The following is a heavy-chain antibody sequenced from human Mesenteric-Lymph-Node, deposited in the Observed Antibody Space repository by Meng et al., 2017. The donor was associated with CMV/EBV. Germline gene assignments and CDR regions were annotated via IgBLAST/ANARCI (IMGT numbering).Heavy chain of an antibody. J-gene: IGHJ4*02. CDR3: ARGGGDRAGGFDY. V-gene: IGHV3-30-3*01. CDR1: GLTFISYA. CDR2: ISYDGNNK. Sequence: GGSLRLSCAASGLTFISYAVHWVRQAPGEGLEWVAVISYDGNNKYYADSVKGRFTISRDDSKNTLYLEMNGLRPEDTAFYYCARGGGDRAGGFDYWGQGTMVTAPQ. D-gene: IGHD3-10*01.